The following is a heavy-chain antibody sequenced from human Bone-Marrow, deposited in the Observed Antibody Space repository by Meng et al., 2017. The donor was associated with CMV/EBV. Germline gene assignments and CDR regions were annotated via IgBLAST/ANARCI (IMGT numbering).Heavy chain of an antibody. Sequence: SETLSLTCTVSGGSISSYYWSWIRQPPGKGLEWIGYIYYSGSTNYNPSLKSRVTISVDTSKNQFSLKLSSVTAADTAVYYCARGRNVGELPIYYYYYGMDVWGQGTTVTVS. J-gene: IGHJ6*02. D-gene: IGHD1-26*01. CDR3: ARGRNVGELPIYYYYYGMDV. V-gene: IGHV4-59*01. CDR2: IYYSGST. CDR1: GGSISSYY.